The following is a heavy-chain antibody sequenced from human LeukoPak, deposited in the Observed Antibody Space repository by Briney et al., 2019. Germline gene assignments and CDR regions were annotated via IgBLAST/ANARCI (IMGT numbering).Heavy chain of an antibody. Sequence: PSETLSLTCTVSGGSISSSSYYWGWIRQPPGKGLEWIGSIYYSGSTYYNPSLKSRVTISVDTSKNQFSLKLSSVTAADTAVYYCARKAAGKGSNFDYWGQGTLVTVSS. D-gene: IGHD6-13*01. V-gene: IGHV4-39*07. CDR1: GGSISSSSYY. CDR3: ARKAAGKGSNFDY. J-gene: IGHJ4*02. CDR2: IYYSGST.